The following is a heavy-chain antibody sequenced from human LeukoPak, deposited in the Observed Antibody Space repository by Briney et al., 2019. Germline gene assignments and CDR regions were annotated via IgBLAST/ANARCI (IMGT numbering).Heavy chain of an antibody. Sequence: GGSLRLSCAASGFTLSSYWMSWVRQAPGKGLEWVANIKEDGGEKYYVDSVKGRFTISRDNARNSLYLQMNSLRAEDTAVYYCAMLDGGIAAAGAPDNWGQGTLVTVSS. CDR3: AMLDGGIAAAGAPDN. CDR1: GFTLSSYW. V-gene: IGHV3-7*03. D-gene: IGHD6-13*01. CDR2: IKEDGGEK. J-gene: IGHJ4*02.